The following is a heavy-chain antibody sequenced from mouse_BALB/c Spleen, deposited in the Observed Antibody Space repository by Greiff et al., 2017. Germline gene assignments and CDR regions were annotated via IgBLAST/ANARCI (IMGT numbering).Heavy chain of an antibody. CDR1: GFNIKDTY. D-gene: IGHD2-14*01. J-gene: IGHJ4*01. CDR2: IDPANGNT. Sequence: VQLQQSGAELVKPGASVKLSCTASGFNIKDTYMHWVKQRPEQGLEWIGRIDPANGNTKYDPKFQGKATITADTSSNTAYLQLSSLTSEDTAVYYCANYYRYDRYYAMDYWGQGTSVTVSS. V-gene: IGHV14-3*02. CDR3: ANYYRYDRYYAMDY.